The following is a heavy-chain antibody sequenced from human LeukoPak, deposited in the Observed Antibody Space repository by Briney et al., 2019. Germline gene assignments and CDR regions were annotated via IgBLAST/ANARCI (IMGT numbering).Heavy chain of an antibody. D-gene: IGHD3-10*01. CDR1: GGSISSSSYY. V-gene: IGHV4-39*02. CDR2: IYYSGST. J-gene: IGHJ4*02. Sequence: SETLSLTCTVSGGSISSSSYYWGWIRQPPGKGLEWIGSIYYSGSTYYNPSLKSRVTISVDTSKNQFSLKLSSVTAADTAVYYCARDLRGSGSYYNAFGYWGQGTLVTVSS. CDR3: ARDLRGSGSYYNAFGY.